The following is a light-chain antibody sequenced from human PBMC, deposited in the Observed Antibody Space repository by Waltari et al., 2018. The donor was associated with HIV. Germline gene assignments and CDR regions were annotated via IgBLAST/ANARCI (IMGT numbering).Light chain of an antibody. CDR3: QQSSGVPPYT. V-gene: IGKV1-39*01. Sequence: DIQMTQSPSSLSSSVGDRVTITCRAGQNISNYLNWYQQKAGKAPKLLIYAASSVQSGVPSRFSGSGSVTDFTLTISSLQPEDCATYYCQQSSGVPPYTFGQGTKLEL. CDR2: AAS. J-gene: IGKJ2*01. CDR1: QNISNY.